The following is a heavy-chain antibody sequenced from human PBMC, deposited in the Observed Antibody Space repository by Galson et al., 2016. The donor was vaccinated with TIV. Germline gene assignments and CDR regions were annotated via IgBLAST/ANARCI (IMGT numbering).Heavy chain of an antibody. D-gene: IGHD3-10*01. J-gene: IGHJ4*02. CDR3: ARGTDYYGSGSFSY. CDR2: IIAIFGTT. V-gene: IGHV1-69*13. Sequence: SVKVSCKASGGIFNRYAISWVRQAPGQGLEWMGKIIAIFGTTNYAQKFQGRVTITADESTSTVYKELSSLRSEDTAVYYCARGTDYYGSGSFSYWGQGTLVTVSS. CDR1: GGIFNRYA.